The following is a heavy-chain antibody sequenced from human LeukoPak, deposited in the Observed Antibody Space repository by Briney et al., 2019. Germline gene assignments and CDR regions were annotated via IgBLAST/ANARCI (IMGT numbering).Heavy chain of an antibody. CDR2: ISGDGDST. D-gene: IGHD6-13*01. CDR3: AKDTGITPSGISGFFDL. CDR1: GFSFDDYA. J-gene: IGHJ4*02. V-gene: IGHV3-43*02. Sequence: GGSLRLSCAASGFSFDDYAMHWVRQAPGKGLEWVSLISGDGDSTYYADSVKGRFTISRDNSKDSLYLQMNSLRTEDTALYYCAKDTGITPSGISGFFDLWGQGTLVTVSS.